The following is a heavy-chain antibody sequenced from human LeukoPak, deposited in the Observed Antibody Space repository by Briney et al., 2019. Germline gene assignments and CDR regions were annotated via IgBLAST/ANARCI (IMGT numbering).Heavy chain of an antibody. Sequence: TGGSLRLSCAASGFTFSDYYMSWIRQAPGKGLEWISYITSSASTIYYAVSVKGRFTISRDNAENSLYLQMNSLRAEDTAVYYCAREYCSSTSCYSYFDYWGQGTLVTVSS. CDR3: AREYCSSTSCYSYFDY. CDR1: GFTFSDYY. J-gene: IGHJ4*02. CDR2: ITSSASTI. V-gene: IGHV3-11*01. D-gene: IGHD2-2*02.